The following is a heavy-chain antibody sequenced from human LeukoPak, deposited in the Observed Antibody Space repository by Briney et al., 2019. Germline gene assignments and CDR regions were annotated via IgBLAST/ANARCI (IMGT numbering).Heavy chain of an antibody. CDR2: VNNDGSST. CDR1: GFSFSSYW. J-gene: IGHJ4*02. Sequence: PGGSLRLSCGASGFSFSSYWMHWVRQAPGKGLMWVSRVNNDGSSTTYADSVEGRFTISRDNARNTLYLQMNSLRAEDTAVYYCARDNSCGGDCYSGGFHYWGQGTLVTVSS. V-gene: IGHV3-74*01. D-gene: IGHD2-21*02. CDR3: ARDNSCGGDCYSGGFHY.